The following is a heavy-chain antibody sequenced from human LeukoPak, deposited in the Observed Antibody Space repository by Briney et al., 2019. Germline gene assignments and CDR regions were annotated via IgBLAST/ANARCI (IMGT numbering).Heavy chain of an antibody. Sequence: PGRALRLSCAASGFTFDDYAIHWVRQAPGKGLEGVSGISWNSGSIGYADSVKGRFTISRDNAKNSRYLQMNRLGADDMAFYYFPKDSQPSPTTLEIDYWGQGTPVTVSS. CDR1: GFTFDDYA. J-gene: IGHJ4*02. CDR3: PKDSQPSPTTLEIDY. CDR2: ISWNSGSI. D-gene: IGHD1-14*01. V-gene: IGHV3-9*03.